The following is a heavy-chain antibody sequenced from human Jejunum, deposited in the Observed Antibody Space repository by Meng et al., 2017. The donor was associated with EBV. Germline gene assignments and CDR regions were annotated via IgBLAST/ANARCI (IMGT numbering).Heavy chain of an antibody. CDR3: AKRMPGTGFDY. J-gene: IGHJ4*02. V-gene: IGHV4-28*01. CDR2: IYYTGTT. D-gene: IGHD1-1*01. CDR1: GYSMSNSNW. Sequence: QVPLQGSGPGLLKPSDTRSRTCAVSGYSMSNSNWWGWIRQPPGKGLEWIGYIYYTGTTYYNPSLKSRVTMSIDTSKNHFSLKLTSVTTMDTAVYYCAKRMPGTGFDYWGQGTLVTVSS.